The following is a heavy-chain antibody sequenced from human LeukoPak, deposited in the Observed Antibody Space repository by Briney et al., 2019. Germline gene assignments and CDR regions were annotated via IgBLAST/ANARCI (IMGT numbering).Heavy chain of an antibody. J-gene: IGHJ4*02. CDR1: GGSFSGYY. CDR3: ARDSSQWLDY. V-gene: IGHV3-7*03. CDR2: INQDGSEK. D-gene: IGHD6-19*01. Sequence: ETLSLTCAVYGGSFSGYYWSWIRQPPGKGLEWVANINQDGSEKYYVDSVKGRFTISRDNAKNSLYLQMNSLRAEDTAVYYCARDSSQWLDYWGQGTLVTVSS.